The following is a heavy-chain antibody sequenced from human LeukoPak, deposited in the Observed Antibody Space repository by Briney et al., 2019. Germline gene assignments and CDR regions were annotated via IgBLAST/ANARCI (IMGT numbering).Heavy chain of an antibody. J-gene: IGHJ4*02. V-gene: IGHV4-39*01. CDR3: ASERGGYCSGGSCYSGLVYY. CDR2: IYYSGST. CDR1: GGSISSSSYY. Sequence: PSETLSLTCTVSGGSISSSSYYWGWIRQPPGKGLEWIGSIYYSGSTYYNPSLKSRVTISVDTSKNQFSPKLSSVTAADTAVYYCASERGGYCSGGSCYSGLVYYWGQGTLVTVSS. D-gene: IGHD2-15*01.